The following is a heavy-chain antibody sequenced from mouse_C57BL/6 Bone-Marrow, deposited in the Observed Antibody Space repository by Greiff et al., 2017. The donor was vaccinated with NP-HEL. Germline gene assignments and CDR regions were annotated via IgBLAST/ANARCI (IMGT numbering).Heavy chain of an antibody. CDR2: IYPGDGDT. Sequence: QVQLQQSGAELVKPGASVKISCNASGYAFSSYWMNWVKQRPGKGLEWIGQIYPGDGDTNYNGKFKGKATLTADKSSSTAYMQRSSLTSEDSAVYFCARSGYGSSCFFDDWGQGTTLTVSS. D-gene: IGHD1-1*01. CDR3: ARSGYGSSCFFDD. V-gene: IGHV1-80*01. J-gene: IGHJ2*01. CDR1: GYAFSSYW.